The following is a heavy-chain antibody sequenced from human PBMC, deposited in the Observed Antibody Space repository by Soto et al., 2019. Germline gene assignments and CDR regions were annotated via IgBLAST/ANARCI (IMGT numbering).Heavy chain of an antibody. D-gene: IGHD5-18*01. CDR3: MRALRHTAMVYPWFDP. CDR2: VYESGYT. J-gene: IGHJ5*02. V-gene: IGHV4-31*03. Sequence: LSLTCTVSGASVSTGAYYWGWVRQRPGRGLEWIGYVYESGYTYYNMSLKSRLTISLDRPNNQFSLGLTSVTAADTAVYYCMRALRHTAMVYPWFDPWGQGTLVTVSS. CDR1: GASVSTGAYY.